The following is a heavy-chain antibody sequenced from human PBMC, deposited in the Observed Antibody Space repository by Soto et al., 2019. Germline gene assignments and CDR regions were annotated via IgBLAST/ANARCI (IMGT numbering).Heavy chain of an antibody. CDR3: TGGQDNRAVNFDY. CDR2: ITSSSSYT. J-gene: IGHJ4*02. CDR1: GSSFRDYY. Sequence: QVQLVESGGGLVQPGGSLRLSCAASGSSFRDYYMSWIRQSPGKGLEWLSYITSSSSYTHYADSVKGRFTISRDNAKNSLYLQMNSLRAEDTAVYYCTGGQDNRAVNFDYWGQGTTVTVSS. V-gene: IGHV3-11*05. D-gene: IGHD1-1*01.